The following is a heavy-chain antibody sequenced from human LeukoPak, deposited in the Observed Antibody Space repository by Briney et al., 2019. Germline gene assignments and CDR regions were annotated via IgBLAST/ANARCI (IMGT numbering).Heavy chain of an antibody. V-gene: IGHV4-38-2*02. CDR2: IYHSGST. Sequence: SETLSLTCTVSGYSISSGYYWGWIRQPPGKGLEWIGSIYHSGSTYYNPSLKSRVTMSVDTSKNQFSLKLSSVTAADTAVYYCARDIMPYDILTGYLSFDPWGQGTLVTVSS. CDR1: GYSISSGYY. J-gene: IGHJ5*02. D-gene: IGHD3-9*01. CDR3: ARDIMPYDILTGYLSFDP.